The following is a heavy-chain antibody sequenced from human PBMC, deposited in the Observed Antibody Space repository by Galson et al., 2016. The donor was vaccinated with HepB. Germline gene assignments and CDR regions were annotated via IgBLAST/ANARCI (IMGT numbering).Heavy chain of an antibody. CDR1: GFTFSSYS. V-gene: IGHV3-21*01. CDR3: ATSPILRYFDWLRSQGHERFDY. CDR2: ISSSSYI. D-gene: IGHD3-9*01. J-gene: IGHJ4*02. Sequence: SLRLSCAASGFTFSSYSMNWVRQAPGKGLEWVSSISSSSYIHYADSVKGRFTISRDNAKNSLYLQMNSLRAEDTAVYYCATSPILRYFDWLRSQGHERFDYWGQGTLVTVSS.